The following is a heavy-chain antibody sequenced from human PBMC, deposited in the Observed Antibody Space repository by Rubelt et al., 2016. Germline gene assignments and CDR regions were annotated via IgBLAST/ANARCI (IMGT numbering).Heavy chain of an antibody. Sequence: CGGGLVQPGGSLRLPCAASGFTVSSNHMSWVRQAPGKGLEWVSLIYSGGSTYYADSVKGRFTISRDNSKNTLYLQMNSLRAEDTAVYYCARNYAENHDAFDIWGQGTMVTVSS. CDR2: IYSGGST. V-gene: IGHV3-66*01. CDR3: ARNYAENHDAFDI. J-gene: IGHJ3*02. D-gene: IGHD3-16*01. CDR1: GFTVSSNH.